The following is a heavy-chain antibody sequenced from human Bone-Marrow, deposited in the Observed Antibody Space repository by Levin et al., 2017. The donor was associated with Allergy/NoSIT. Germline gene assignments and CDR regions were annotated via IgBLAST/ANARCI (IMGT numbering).Heavy chain of an antibody. Sequence: GSLRLSCAASGFIFSDYAMSWVRQAPGRGLEWVSAISGAGGSTYYPDSVRGRFTISRDNSQNILYLQMSSLSAEDTAVYFCAKDSTVNPIDYFDQWGQGSLVTVSS. CDR2: ISGAGGST. D-gene: IGHD4-11*01. J-gene: IGHJ4*02. CDR1: GFIFSDYA. CDR3: AKDSTVNPIDYFDQ. V-gene: IGHV3-23*01.